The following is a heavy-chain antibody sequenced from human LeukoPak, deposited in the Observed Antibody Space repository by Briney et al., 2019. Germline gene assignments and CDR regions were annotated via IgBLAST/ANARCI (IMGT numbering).Heavy chain of an antibody. CDR3: SRDLWYGSGSLGY. D-gene: IGHD3-10*01. V-gene: IGHV1-2*02. CDR1: GYTFTDFY. Sequence: GASVKVSCKASGYTFTDFYIHWVRQARGQGLEWMGRINPNSGNTNFAQKFQGRVTMTRDTAISTAYMELSRLKSDDTAVYYCSRDLWYGSGSLGYWGQGTLVTVSS. J-gene: IGHJ4*02. CDR2: INPNSGNT.